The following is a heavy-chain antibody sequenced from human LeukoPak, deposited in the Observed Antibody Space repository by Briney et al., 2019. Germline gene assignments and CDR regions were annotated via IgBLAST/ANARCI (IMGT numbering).Heavy chain of an antibody. Sequence: GGSLRLSCTASGFKFSSFSMNWARQAPGKGLEWLSYISSTSSAIYYADSVKGRFTISRDNAKNSLYLQMDSLRAEDTAIYYCASVIGSYGDSAYWGQGTLVTVSS. J-gene: IGHJ4*02. D-gene: IGHD3-16*01. CDR2: ISSTSSAI. CDR1: GFKFSSFS. V-gene: IGHV3-48*04. CDR3: ASVIGSYGDSAY.